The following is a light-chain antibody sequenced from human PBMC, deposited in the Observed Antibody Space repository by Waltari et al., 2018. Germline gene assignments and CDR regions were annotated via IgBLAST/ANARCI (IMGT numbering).Light chain of an antibody. CDR2: SAS. Sequence: RAMQSVTHYLAWYQQKPGQAPRVLIYSASNRATGVPARFSGSGSGTDFTLTISSLEPEDFAVYYCQQRSNWPRTFGQGTKVEVK. V-gene: IGKV3-11*01. CDR3: QQRSNWPRT. J-gene: IGKJ1*01. CDR1: QSVTHY.